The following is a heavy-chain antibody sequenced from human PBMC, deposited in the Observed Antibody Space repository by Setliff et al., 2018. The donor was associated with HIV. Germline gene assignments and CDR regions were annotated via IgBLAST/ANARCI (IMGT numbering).Heavy chain of an antibody. CDR2: ITIGSGDV. Sequence: GGSLRLSCAASGFTFRNYKMNWVRQAPGKGLEWVSSITIGSGDVFYADSVHGRFTIFRDNAKNSLYLQMNSLRGEDTAIYYCARDRERWLQSRLFDPWGQGTLVTVSS. CDR1: GFTFRNYK. D-gene: IGHD4-4*01. CDR3: ARDRERWLQSRLFDP. J-gene: IGHJ5*02. V-gene: IGHV3-21*01.